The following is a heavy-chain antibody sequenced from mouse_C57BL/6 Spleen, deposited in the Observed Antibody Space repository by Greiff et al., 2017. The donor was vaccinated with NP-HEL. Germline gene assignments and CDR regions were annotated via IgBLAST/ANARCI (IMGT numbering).Heavy chain of an antibody. CDR2: INSDGGST. D-gene: IGHD2-5*01. Sequence: EVKLMESGGGLVQPGASMKLSSSSPSSSFPSPSLSFFLNTPYKRLELVAAINSDGGSTYYPDTMERRFIISRDNTKKTLYLQMSSLRSEDTALYYCARHEGHYSISWFAYWGQGTLVTVSA. CDR3: ARHEGHYSISWFAY. J-gene: IGHJ3*01. CDR1: SSSFPSPS. V-gene: IGHV5-2*01.